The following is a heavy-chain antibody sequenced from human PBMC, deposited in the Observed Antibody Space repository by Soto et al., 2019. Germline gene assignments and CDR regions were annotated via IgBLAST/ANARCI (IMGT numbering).Heavy chain of an antibody. CDR2: ISCSTSYI. CDR3: ARVRYYGSGVPGSFYFDY. D-gene: IGHD3-10*01. Sequence: GGSLRLSCAASGFTFSSYSMNWVRQAPGKGLEWVSSISCSTSYIYYADSVKGRFTISRDNAKNSLYLQMNSLRAEDTAVYYCARVRYYGSGVPGSFYFDYWGQGALVTVS. CDR1: GFTFSSYS. J-gene: IGHJ4*02. V-gene: IGHV3-21*01.